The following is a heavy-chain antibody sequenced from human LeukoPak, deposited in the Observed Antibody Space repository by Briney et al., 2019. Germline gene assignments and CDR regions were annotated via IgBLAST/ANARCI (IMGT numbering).Heavy chain of an antibody. V-gene: IGHV3-33*01. CDR2: IWSDGTNK. Sequence: PGGSLRLSCAASGFTFSTYGMHWVRQPPGKGLEWVSIIWSDGTNKYYADSVKGRFTISRDNSKNTLYLQTNSLTVEDTAMYYCARRGPGTHYVDFWGQGTLVTVSS. J-gene: IGHJ4*02. CDR1: GFTFSTYG. CDR3: ARRGPGTHYVDF. D-gene: IGHD1-26*01.